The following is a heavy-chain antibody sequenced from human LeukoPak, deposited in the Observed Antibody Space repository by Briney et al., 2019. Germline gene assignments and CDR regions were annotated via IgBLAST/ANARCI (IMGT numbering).Heavy chain of an antibody. V-gene: IGHV3-53*01. D-gene: IGHD3-22*01. J-gene: IGHJ4*02. Sequence: GGSLRLSCAASGFTVSSNYMSWVRPAPGKGLGWVSVIYSGGSTYYAYSVKGRFTISRDNSKNTLYLQMNSLRAEDTAVYYCASTYYYDSSGSRLVDYWGQGTLVTVSS. CDR3: ASTYYYDSSGSRLVDY. CDR1: GFTVSSNY. CDR2: IYSGGST.